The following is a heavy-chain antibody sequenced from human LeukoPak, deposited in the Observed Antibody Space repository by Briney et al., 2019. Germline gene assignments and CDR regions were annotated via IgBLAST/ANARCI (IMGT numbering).Heavy chain of an antibody. J-gene: IGHJ5*02. CDR1: GYTFTSYG. D-gene: IGHD2-2*01. V-gene: IGHV1-18*01. CDR2: ISAYNGNT. Sequence: ASVKVSCKASGYTFTSYGISWVRQAPGQGLEWMGWISAYNGNTNYAQKLQGRVTMTTDTSTSTAYMELRSLRSDDTAVYYCARGLLGYCSSTSCFEPYNSFDPWGQGTLVTVSS. CDR3: ARGLLGYCSSTSCFEPYNSFDP.